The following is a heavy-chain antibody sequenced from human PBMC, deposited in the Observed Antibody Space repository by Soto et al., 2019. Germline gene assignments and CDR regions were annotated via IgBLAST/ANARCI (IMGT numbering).Heavy chain of an antibody. CDR3: ARDFATHCSGSTCYPYAY. CDR1: GFTFNTFW. D-gene: IGHD2-15*01. CDR2: IKHDGSET. Sequence: GGSLRLSCAGSGFTFNTFWMSWVRQSPGKGLEWVANIKHDGSETYYADSVKGRFTIPRDNAKNSLFLQMNTLRTEDTAVYYCARDFATHCSGSTCYPYAYWGQGALVTVSS. J-gene: IGHJ4*02. V-gene: IGHV3-7*03.